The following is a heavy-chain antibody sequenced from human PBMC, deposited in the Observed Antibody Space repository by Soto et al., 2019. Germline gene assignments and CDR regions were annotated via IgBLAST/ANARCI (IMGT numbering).Heavy chain of an antibody. J-gene: IGHJ6*02. Sequence: QVQLVQSGPEMKKPGASVKLSCKASGYTFTTYSMHWVRQAPGQRLEWMGWIHAGNGNTEHSQKFQGRVTITRDTSASTASLELGSLRSEDTAVYYCARAACSSTSCYNYYAYGMDVWGHGTAVTVS. CDR2: IHAGNGNT. CDR3: ARAACSSTSCYNYYAYGMDV. V-gene: IGHV1-3*01. D-gene: IGHD2-2*01. CDR1: GYTFTTYS.